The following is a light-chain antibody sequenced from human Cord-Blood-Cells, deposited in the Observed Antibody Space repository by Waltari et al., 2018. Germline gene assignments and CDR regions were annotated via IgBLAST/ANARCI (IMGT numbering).Light chain of an antibody. CDR1: QSVSSSY. CDR3: QQYGSSPLYT. J-gene: IGKJ2*01. Sequence: EIVLTQSPGTLSLSPGERATLSCRASQSVSSSYLAWYQQKPGQAPRRPIYGASSRATGIPDRFSGSGSGTDFTLTISRLEPEDFAVYYCQQYGSSPLYTFGQGTKLEIK. CDR2: GAS. V-gene: IGKV3-20*01.